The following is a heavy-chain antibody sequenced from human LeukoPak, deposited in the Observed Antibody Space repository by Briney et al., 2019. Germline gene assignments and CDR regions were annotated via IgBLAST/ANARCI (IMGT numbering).Heavy chain of an antibody. J-gene: IGHJ4*02. CDR3: ARGPSGYCSSTSCYGDY. CDR2: ISSSSSYI. Sequence: GGSLRLSCAASGFTFSSYSMNWVRQAPGKGLEWVSSISSSSSYIYYADSVKGRFTISRDNAKNSLYLQMNSLRAEDTAVYYCARGPSGYCSSTSCYGDYWGQGTLVTVSS. D-gene: IGHD2-2*01. CDR1: GFTFSSYS. V-gene: IGHV3-21*01.